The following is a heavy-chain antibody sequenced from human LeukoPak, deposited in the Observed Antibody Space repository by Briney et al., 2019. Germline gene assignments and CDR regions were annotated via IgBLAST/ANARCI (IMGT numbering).Heavy chain of an antibody. V-gene: IGHV1-46*01. CDR2: INPSGGST. Sequence: ASVKVSCKASGYTFTSYYMHWVRQAPGQGLEWMGIINPSGGSTSYARKFQGRVTMTRDTSTSTVYMELSSLRSEDTAVYYCASSIVATAARYWGQGTLVTVSS. D-gene: IGHD5-12*01. CDR1: GYTFTSYY. J-gene: IGHJ4*02. CDR3: ASSIVATAARY.